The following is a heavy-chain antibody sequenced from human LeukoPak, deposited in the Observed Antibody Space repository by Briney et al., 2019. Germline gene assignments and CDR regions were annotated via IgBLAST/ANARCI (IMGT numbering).Heavy chain of an antibody. V-gene: IGHV3-30*18. D-gene: IGHD6-19*01. CDR2: ISYDGSNK. J-gene: IGHJ1*01. Sequence: GGSLRLSCAASGFTFSSYGMHWARQAPGKGLEWVAVISYDGSNKYYADSVKGRFTISRDNSKNTLYLQMNSLRAEDTAVYYCAKDIIDSSGWTAEYFQHWGQGTLVTVSS. CDR1: GFTFSSYG. CDR3: AKDIIDSSGWTAEYFQH.